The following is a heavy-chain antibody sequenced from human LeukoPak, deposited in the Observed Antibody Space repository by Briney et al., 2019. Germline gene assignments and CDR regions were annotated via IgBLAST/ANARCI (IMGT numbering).Heavy chain of an antibody. CDR2: ISGSGGST. D-gene: IGHD2-21*02. J-gene: IGHJ2*01. CDR3: AKDVLRLNYGYFDL. Sequence: GGSLRLSCAASGFTFSRYAMSWVRQAPGKGLEWVSVISGSGGSTYYADSVKGRFTISRDNSKNTLDLQMNSLRAEDTAVYYCAKDVLRLNYGYFDLWGRGTLVSVSS. V-gene: IGHV3-23*01. CDR1: GFTFSRYA.